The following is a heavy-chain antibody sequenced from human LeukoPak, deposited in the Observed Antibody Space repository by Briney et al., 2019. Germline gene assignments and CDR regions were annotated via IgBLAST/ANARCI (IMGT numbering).Heavy chain of an antibody. D-gene: IGHD4/OR15-4a*01. V-gene: IGHV3-23*01. J-gene: IGHJ4*02. CDR3: AKGTMHDY. CDR2: ISDTGGNP. CDR1: GFTFSSDA. Sequence: GGSLRLSCAASGFTFSSDAMNWVRQAPGKGLEWVSGISDTGGNPYYADSVKGRFTISRDKSKNTLDLQMNSLRAEDTAVYYWAKGTMHDYWGQGTLVTVSA.